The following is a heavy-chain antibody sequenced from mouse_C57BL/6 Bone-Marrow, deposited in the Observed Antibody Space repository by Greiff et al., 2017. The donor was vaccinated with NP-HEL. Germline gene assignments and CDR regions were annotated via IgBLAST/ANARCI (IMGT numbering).Heavy chain of an antibody. CDR2: IYPGSGNT. CDR1: GYTFTDYY. Sequence: QVQLKQSGAELVRPGASVKLSCKASGYTFTDYYINWVKQRPGQGLEWIARIYPGSGNTYYNEKFKGKATLTAEKSSSTAYMQLSSLTSEDSAVYFCSRVGPYAMDYWGQGTSVTVSS. J-gene: IGHJ4*01. D-gene: IGHD4-1*01. CDR3: SRVGPYAMDY. V-gene: IGHV1-76*01.